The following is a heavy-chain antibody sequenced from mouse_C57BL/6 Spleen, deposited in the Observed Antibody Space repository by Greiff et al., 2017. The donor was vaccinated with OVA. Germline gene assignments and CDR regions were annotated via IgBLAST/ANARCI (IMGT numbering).Heavy chain of an antibody. D-gene: IGHD4-1*01. J-gene: IGHJ4*01. CDR1: GFSLTSYG. V-gene: IGHV2-5*01. CDR3: AKKGNWEGMDY. Sequence: VQLQQSGPGLVQPSQSLSITCTVSGFSLTSYGVHWVRQSPGKGLEWLGVIWRGGSTDYNAAFMPRLSITKDNSKSQVFFKMNSLQADDTAIYYCAKKGNWEGMDYWGQGTSVTVSS. CDR2: IWRGGST.